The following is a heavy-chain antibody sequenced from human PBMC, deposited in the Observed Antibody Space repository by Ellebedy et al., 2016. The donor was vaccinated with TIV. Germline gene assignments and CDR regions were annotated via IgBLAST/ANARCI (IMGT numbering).Heavy chain of an antibody. D-gene: IGHD4-17*01. Sequence: GGSLRLSCAASGFTFSSYAMRWVRQAPGKGLEWVAVISYDGSNKYYADSVKGRFTISRDNSKNTLYLQMNSLRVEDTAVYYCARWPSGDAPLDYWGQGTLVTVSS. CDR1: GFTFSSYA. V-gene: IGHV3-30*03. CDR2: ISYDGSNK. J-gene: IGHJ4*02. CDR3: ARWPSGDAPLDY.